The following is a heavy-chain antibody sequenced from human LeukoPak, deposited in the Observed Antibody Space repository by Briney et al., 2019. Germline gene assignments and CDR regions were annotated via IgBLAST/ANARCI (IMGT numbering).Heavy chain of an antibody. Sequence: ASVKVSCKASGYTFTSNYIHWVRQAPGQGLEWMGMIYPRDGSTSYAQKFQGRVTVTRDTSTSTVHMELSGLSSEDTAVYYCARDQEGFDYWGQGTLVTVSS. J-gene: IGHJ4*02. V-gene: IGHV1-46*01. CDR3: ARDQEGFDY. CDR2: IYPRDGST. CDR1: GYTFTSNY.